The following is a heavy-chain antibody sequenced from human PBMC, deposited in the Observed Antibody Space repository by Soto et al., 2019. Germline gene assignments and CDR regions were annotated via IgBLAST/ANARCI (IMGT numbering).Heavy chain of an antibody. CDR3: AREGGLTVATIERRGWFDP. CDR2: IIPILGIA. Sequence: QVQLVQSGAEVKKPGSSVKVSCKASGGTFSSYTISWVRQAPGQGLEWMGRIIPILGIANYAQKFQGRVTITADKSTSTAYMELRSLRSEDKAVYYCAREGGLTVATIERRGWFDPWGQGTLVAVSS. D-gene: IGHD5-12*01. V-gene: IGHV1-69*02. CDR1: GGTFSSYT. J-gene: IGHJ5*02.